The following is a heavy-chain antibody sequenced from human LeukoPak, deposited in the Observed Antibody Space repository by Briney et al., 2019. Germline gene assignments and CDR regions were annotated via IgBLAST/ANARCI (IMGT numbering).Heavy chain of an antibody. CDR1: GGSISSGSYY. J-gene: IGHJ4*02. CDR2: MYTSGST. D-gene: IGHD3-16*02. Sequence: SQTLSLTCTVSGGSISSGSYYRSWIRQPAGKGLEWIGRMYTSGSTNYNPSLRSRVTISVDTSKNQFSLKLSSVTAADTAVYYCARLTYYDYVWGSYRYYFDYWGQGTLVTVSS. CDR3: ARLTYYDYVWGSYRYYFDY. V-gene: IGHV4-61*02.